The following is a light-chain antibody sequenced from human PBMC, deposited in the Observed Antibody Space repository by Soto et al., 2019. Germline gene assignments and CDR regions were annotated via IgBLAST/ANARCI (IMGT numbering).Light chain of an antibody. J-gene: IGKJ3*01. CDR1: QSVSSY. V-gene: IGKV3-11*01. CDR3: QQRSDWPVT. Sequence: EIVLTQSPATLSLSPGERVTLSCRASQSVSSYLAWYQQKPGQAPRLLIYDASKRATGIPPRFSGRGSGTDFTITISILDPEDFAVYYCQQRSDWPVTFGPGTTVDFK. CDR2: DAS.